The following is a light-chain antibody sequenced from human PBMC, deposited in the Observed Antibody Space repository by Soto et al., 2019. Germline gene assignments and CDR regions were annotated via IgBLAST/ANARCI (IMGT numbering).Light chain of an antibody. CDR2: GAS. CDR1: QSVSSN. Sequence: EIVMTQSPATLSVSPGERATLSCRASQSVSSNLAWYQLRPGQAPRLLIYGASTRAAGIPDRFSGSGSGTDFTLTITRLEPEDSAVYFCQQYTGPPTTFGQGTRLENK. CDR3: QQYTGPPTT. J-gene: IGKJ5*01. V-gene: IGKV3D-15*01.